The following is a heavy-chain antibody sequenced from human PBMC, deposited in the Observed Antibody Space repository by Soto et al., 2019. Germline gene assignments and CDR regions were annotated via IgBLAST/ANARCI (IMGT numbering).Heavy chain of an antibody. J-gene: IGHJ6*02. CDR2: IYPGDSDT. CDR1: GYSFTTYW. Sequence: GESLNISCKCSGYSFTTYWIAWVRQIPGKGLEWMGIIYPGDSDTRYSPTFQGQVTISADTSISTAYLQWSSLKASDTAIYYCARRRGSGSDYYYNYGMGVWGQGTTVTVSS. D-gene: IGHD1-26*01. V-gene: IGHV5-51*01. CDR3: ARRRGSGSDYYYNYGMGV.